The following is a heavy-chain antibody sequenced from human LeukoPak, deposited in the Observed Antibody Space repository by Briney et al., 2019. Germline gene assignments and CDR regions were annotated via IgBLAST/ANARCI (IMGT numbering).Heavy chain of an antibody. Sequence: PSETLSLTCAVSGYSISSGYYWGWIRQPPGKGLEWIGSIYHSGSTYYNPSLKSRVTISVDTSKNQFSLKLSSVTAADTAVYYCARFSAMYAFDIWGRGTMVTVSS. J-gene: IGHJ3*02. CDR1: GYSISSGYY. CDR3: ARFSAMYAFDI. CDR2: IYHSGST. D-gene: IGHD2-2*01. V-gene: IGHV4-38-2*01.